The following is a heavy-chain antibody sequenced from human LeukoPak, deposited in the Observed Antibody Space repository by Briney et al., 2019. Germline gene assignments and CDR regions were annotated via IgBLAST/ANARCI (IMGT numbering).Heavy chain of an antibody. J-gene: IGHJ5*02. V-gene: IGHV1-69*13. D-gene: IGHD3-22*01. Sequence: GASVTVSCKASGGTFSSYAISWVRQAPGQGLEWMGGIIPIFGTANYAQKFQGRVTITADESTSTAYMELSSLRSEDTAVYYCARVGYYDSSGYYYGWFDPWGQGTLVTVSS. CDR3: ARVGYYDSSGYYYGWFDP. CDR2: IIPIFGTA. CDR1: GGTFSSYA.